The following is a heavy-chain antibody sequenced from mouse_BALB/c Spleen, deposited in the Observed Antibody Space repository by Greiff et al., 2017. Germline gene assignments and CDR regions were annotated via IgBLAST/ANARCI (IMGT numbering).Heavy chain of an antibody. CDR1: GFTFSSYA. V-gene: IGHV5-9-4*01. J-gene: IGHJ4*01. Sequence: EVKLMESGGGLVKPGGSLKLSCAASGFTFSSYAMSWVRQSPEKRLEWVAEISSGGSYTYYPDTVTGRFTISRDNAKNTLYLEMSSLRSEDTAMYYCARYGNYERVAMDYWGQGTSVTVSS. CDR2: ISSGGSYT. D-gene: IGHD2-1*01. CDR3: ARYGNYERVAMDY.